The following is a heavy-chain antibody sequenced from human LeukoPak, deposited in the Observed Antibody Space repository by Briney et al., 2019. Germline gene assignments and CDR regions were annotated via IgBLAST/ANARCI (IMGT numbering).Heavy chain of an antibody. CDR1: GGSISSYY. D-gene: IGHD2-2*02. J-gene: IGHJ6*03. CDR3: ARESGCSSTSCYTGYYYYMDV. CDR2: IYYSGST. V-gene: IGHV4-59*12. Sequence: ASETLSLTCTVSGGSISSYYWNWIRQPPGKGLEWIGYIYYSGSTNYNPSLKSRVTISVDTSKNEFSLKLSSVTAADTAVYYCARESGCSSTSCYTGYYYYMDVWGKGTTVTVSS.